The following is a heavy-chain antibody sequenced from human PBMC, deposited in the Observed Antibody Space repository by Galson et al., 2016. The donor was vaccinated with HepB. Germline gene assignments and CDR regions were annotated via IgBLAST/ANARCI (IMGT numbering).Heavy chain of an antibody. CDR2: IYSSEST. CDR3: ATGIVVAGKYYYYYTDV. D-gene: IGHD6-19*01. V-gene: IGHV4-39*01. Sequence: SETLSLTCIVSGGSISSDYYWGWIRQPPGRGLEWIGSIYSSESTYYNPSLKSRVTISVDTSKNQFSLRLNSVTAADTGVYYCATGIVVAGKYYYYYTDVWGKGTTVTVSS. CDR1: GGSISSDYY. J-gene: IGHJ6*03.